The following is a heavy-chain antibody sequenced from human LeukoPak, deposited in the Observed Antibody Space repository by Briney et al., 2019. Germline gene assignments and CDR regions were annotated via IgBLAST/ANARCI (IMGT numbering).Heavy chain of an antibody. J-gene: IGHJ4*02. D-gene: IGHD1-26*01. CDR3: ARVSYSGSYHFDY. CDR1: GFTVGSNY. CDR2: IYGTGRT. Sequence: GGSLRLSCAASGFTVGSNYMAWVRQAPGKGLEWVSAIYGTGRTYYAASVKGRFTISRDNSKNTLYLQMNSLTVEDTSFYHCARVSYSGSYHFDYWGQGALVTVSS. V-gene: IGHV3-53*01.